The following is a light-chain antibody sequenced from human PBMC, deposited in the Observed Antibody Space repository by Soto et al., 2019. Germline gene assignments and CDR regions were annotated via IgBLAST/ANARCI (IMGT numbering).Light chain of an antibody. J-gene: IGKJ4*01. V-gene: IGKV3-11*01. CDR1: QSVSRY. Sequence: EIVLPQSPATLSLSPGVRATLSCRASQSVSRYLAWYQQKPGQAPRLLIYDASNRSTGIPAGVSGSGSGTDFTLTISSLETEDFAVYYCQQRSDWPSTFGGGTKVQIK. CDR2: DAS. CDR3: QQRSDWPST.